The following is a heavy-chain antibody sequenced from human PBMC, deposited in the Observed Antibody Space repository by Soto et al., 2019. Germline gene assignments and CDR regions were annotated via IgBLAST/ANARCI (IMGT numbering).Heavy chain of an antibody. CDR1: GGSISSSSYY. CDR3: AAITLGELIVPVLFEY. CDR2: LSYHGSP. Sequence: ASETLSLPCTLSGGSISSSSYYWGWIRPPPGKGLEWIGSLSYHGSPYYNPSLKGRVTISVDTSKNQFSLKLTSVTAADTAVYYCAAITLGELIVPVLFEYWGRGTLVTVSS. J-gene: IGHJ4*02. D-gene: IGHD3-16*02. V-gene: IGHV4-39*01.